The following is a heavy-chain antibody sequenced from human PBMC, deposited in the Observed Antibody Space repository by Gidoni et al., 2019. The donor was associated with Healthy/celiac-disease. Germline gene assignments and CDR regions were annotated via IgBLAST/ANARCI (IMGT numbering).Heavy chain of an antibody. Sequence: EVQLVEAGGGLVKPGGSLRLSCAASGFTFSSYSMNWVRQAPGKGLEWVSSIISSSSYIYYADSVKGRFTISRDNAKNSLYLQMNSLRAEDTAVYYCARKLGGGRDYWGQGTLVTVSS. J-gene: IGHJ4*02. V-gene: IGHV3-21*01. CDR1: GFTFSSYS. CDR3: ARKLGGGRDY. CDR2: IISSSSYI. D-gene: IGHD1-7*01.